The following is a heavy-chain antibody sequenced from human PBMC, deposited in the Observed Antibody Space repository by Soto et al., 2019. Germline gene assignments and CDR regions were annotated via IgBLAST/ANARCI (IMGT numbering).Heavy chain of an antibody. Sequence: GASVKVSCKASGYTFTGYYMHWVRQAPGQGLEWMGWINPNSGGTNYAQKFQGWVTMTRDTSISTAYMELSRLRSDDTAVYYCAREGYCSGGRCSPGGEKCFDPYYYYYMDFWGKGTSVTVSS. J-gene: IGHJ6*03. CDR2: INPNSGGT. CDR3: AREGYCSGGRCSPGGEKCFDPYYYYYMDF. CDR1: GYTFTGYY. D-gene: IGHD2-15*01. V-gene: IGHV1-2*04.